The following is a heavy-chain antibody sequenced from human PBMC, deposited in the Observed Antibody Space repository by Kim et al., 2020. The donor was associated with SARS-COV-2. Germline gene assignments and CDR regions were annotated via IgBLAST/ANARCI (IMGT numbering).Heavy chain of an antibody. CDR3: AKDFSSSSFDY. D-gene: IGHD6-6*01. J-gene: IGHJ4*02. Sequence: GGSLRLSCAASGFTFSSYGMHWVRQAPGKGLEWVAVISYDGSNKYYADSVKGRFTISRDNSKNTLYLQMNSLRAEDTAVYYCAKDFSSSSFDYWGQGTLVTVSS. V-gene: IGHV3-30*18. CDR2: ISYDGSNK. CDR1: GFTFSSYG.